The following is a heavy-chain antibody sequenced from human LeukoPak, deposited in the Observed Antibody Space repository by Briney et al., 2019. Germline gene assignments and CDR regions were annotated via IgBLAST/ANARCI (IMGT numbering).Heavy chain of an antibody. Sequence: GGSLRLSCAASGFTFSSYSMNWVRQAPGKGLEWVSSISSSSSYIYYADSVKGRFTISRDNAKNSLYLQMNSLRAEDTAVYYCARALHYYGSGSYSEGGLDAFDIWGQGTMVTVSS. D-gene: IGHD3-10*01. J-gene: IGHJ3*02. CDR3: ARALHYYGSGSYSEGGLDAFDI. CDR2: ISSSSSYI. V-gene: IGHV3-21*01. CDR1: GFTFSSYS.